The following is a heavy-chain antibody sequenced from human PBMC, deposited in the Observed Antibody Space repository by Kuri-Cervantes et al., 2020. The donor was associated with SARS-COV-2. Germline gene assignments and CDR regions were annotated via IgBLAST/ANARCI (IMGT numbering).Heavy chain of an antibody. CDR3: ATLIDY. J-gene: IGHJ4*02. Sequence: LSLTCAASGFTFSSYAMHWVRQAPGKGLEWVAVISYDGSNKYYADPVKGRFTISRDNSKNTLYLQMNSLRAEDTAVYYCATLIDYWGQGALVTVSS. CDR1: GFTFSSYA. V-gene: IGHV3-30-3*01. CDR2: ISYDGSNK.